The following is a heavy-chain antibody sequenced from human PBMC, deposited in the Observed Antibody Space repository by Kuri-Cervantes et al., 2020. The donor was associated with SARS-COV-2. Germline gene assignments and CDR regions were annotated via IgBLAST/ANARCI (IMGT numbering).Heavy chain of an antibody. CDR3: ASRSASLTELYYFDY. J-gene: IGHJ4*02. D-gene: IGHD1-20*01. Sequence: SETLSLTCTVSGGSIRSSSYYWGWIRQPPGKGLEWIGSIYHSGSTYYNPSLKSRVTISVDTSKNQFSLKLSSVTAADTAVYYCASRSASLTELYYFDYWGQGTMVTVSS. CDR1: GGSIRSSSYY. CDR2: IYHSGST. V-gene: IGHV4-39*07.